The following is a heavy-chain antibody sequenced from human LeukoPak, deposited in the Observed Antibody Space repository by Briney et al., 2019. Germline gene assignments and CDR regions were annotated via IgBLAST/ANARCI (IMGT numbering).Heavy chain of an antibody. D-gene: IGHD2-2*01. Sequence: TSETLSLTCTVSGGSISSYYWSWIRQPPGKGLEWIGYIYYSGSTNYNPSLKSRVTISVDTSKNQFSLKLSSVTAADTAVYYCARASVVVPAAIYYYYGMDVWGQGTTVTVSS. CDR1: GGSISSYY. V-gene: IGHV4-59*01. CDR3: ARASVVVPAAIYYYYGMDV. CDR2: IYYSGST. J-gene: IGHJ6*02.